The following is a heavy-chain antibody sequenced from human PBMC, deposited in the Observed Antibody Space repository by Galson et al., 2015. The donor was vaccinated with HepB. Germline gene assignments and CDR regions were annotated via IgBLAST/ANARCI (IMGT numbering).Heavy chain of an antibody. V-gene: IGHV3-21*01. Sequence: SLRLSCAASGFTFSSYSMNWVRQAPGKGLEWVSSISSSSSYIYYADSVKGRFTISRDNAKNSLYLQMNSLRAEDTAVYYCARDTGDYGDYWDWFDPWGQGTLVTVSS. CDR3: ARDTGDYGDYWDWFDP. CDR1: GFTFSSYS. CDR2: ISSSSSYI. J-gene: IGHJ5*02. D-gene: IGHD4-17*01.